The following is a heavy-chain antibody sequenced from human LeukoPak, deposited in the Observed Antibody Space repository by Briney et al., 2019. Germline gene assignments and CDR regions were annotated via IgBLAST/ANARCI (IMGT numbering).Heavy chain of an antibody. CDR2: ISSSSSYI. CDR1: GFTFSSYS. Sequence: GGSLRLSCAASGFTFSSYSMNWVRQAPGKGLEWVSSISSSSSYIYYADSVKGRFTISRDNAKNSLYLQMNSLRAEDTAVYYCARDNDRSGYDLGYAFDIWGQGTMVTVSS. CDR3: ARDNDRSGYDLGYAFDI. V-gene: IGHV3-21*01. J-gene: IGHJ3*02. D-gene: IGHD5-12*01.